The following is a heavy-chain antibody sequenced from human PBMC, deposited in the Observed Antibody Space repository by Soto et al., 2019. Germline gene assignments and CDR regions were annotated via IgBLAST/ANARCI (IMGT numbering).Heavy chain of an antibody. CDR1: GFTFSSYW. Sequence: GGSLRLSCAASGFTFSSYWMSWVRQAPGKGLEWVANIKQDGSEKYYVDSVKGRFTISRDNAKNSLYLQMNSLRAEDTAVYYCARGTSRATAYYYMDVWGKGTTVTVSS. J-gene: IGHJ6*03. CDR3: ARGTSRATAYYYMDV. D-gene: IGHD1-1*01. V-gene: IGHV3-7*01. CDR2: IKQDGSEK.